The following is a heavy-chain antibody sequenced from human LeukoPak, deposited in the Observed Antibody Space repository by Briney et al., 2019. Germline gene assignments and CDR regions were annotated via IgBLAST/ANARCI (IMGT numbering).Heavy chain of an antibody. V-gene: IGHV4-34*01. CDR3: ARHGGVLRYFDWFATHDY. J-gene: IGHJ4*02. D-gene: IGHD3-9*01. CDR2: INHSGTT. Sequence: SETLSLTCAVYGGSFSGNYWSWIRQPPGKGLEWIGDINHSGTTNYSPSLKSRVTISVDTSKNQFSLKLSSVTAADTAVCYCARHGGVLRYFDWFATHDYWGQGTLVTVSS. CDR1: GGSFSGNY.